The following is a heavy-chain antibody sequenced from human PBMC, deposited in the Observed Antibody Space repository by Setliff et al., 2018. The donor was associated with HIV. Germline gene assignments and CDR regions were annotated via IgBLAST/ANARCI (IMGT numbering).Heavy chain of an antibody. D-gene: IGHD6-13*01. J-gene: IGHJ4*02. V-gene: IGHV3-30*04. Sequence: GSLRLSCAASGFNFNNHAMHWVRQAPGKGPECVAVISDDGSAKYYADSVKGRFTISRDNSKNTLYLQMNSLRVEDTAVYYCTKTMYSSRWSGFDYWGQGTLVTVSS. CDR2: ISDDGSAK. CDR3: TKTMYSSRWSGFDY. CDR1: GFNFNNHA.